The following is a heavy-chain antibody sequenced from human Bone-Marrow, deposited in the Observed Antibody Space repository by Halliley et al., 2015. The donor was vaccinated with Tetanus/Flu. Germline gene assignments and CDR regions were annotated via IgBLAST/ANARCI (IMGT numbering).Heavy chain of an antibody. V-gene: IGHV5-51*01. J-gene: IGHJ4*02. Sequence: GWGGIIYPSNPDTRHSPSFQGQVTISADKSISPAYLQWSSLKASDTAVYYCARRKLYSGGYFDYWGQGTLVTVSS. D-gene: IGHD1-26*01. CDR2: IYPSNPDT. CDR3: ARRKLYSGGYFDY.